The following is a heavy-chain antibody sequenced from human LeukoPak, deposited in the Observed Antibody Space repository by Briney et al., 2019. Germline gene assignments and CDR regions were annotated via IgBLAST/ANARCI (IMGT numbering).Heavy chain of an antibody. V-gene: IGHV4-59*01. D-gene: IGHD4-17*01. J-gene: IGHJ4*02. CDR2: VYYTGST. CDR1: GGSISYYS. Sequence: SETLSLTCTVSGGSISYYSWNWIRQPPGKGLEWIGYVYYTGSTNYNPSLKSRVTISVDTSKNQFSLRLGSVTAADTAVYFCTRDISDPASYGDYIFDYWGQGTLVTVSS. CDR3: TRDISDPASYGDYIFDY.